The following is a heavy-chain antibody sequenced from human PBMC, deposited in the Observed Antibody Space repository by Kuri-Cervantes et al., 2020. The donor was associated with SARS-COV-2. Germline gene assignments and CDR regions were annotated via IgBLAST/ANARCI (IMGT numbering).Heavy chain of an antibody. CDR2: IYHSGST. CDR3: ARREIAARRLFDY. Sequence: LRLSCTVSGGSISSGGYYWSWIRQPPGKGLEWIGYIYHSGSTYYNPSLKSRVTISVDRSKNQFSLKLSSVTAADTAVYYCARREIAARRLFDYWGQGTLVTVSS. V-gene: IGHV4-30-2*01. CDR1: GGSISSGGYY. J-gene: IGHJ4*02. D-gene: IGHD6-6*01.